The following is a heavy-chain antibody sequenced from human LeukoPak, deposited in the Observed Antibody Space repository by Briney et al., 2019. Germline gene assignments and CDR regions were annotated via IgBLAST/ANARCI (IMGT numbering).Heavy chain of an antibody. CDR2: ISSSSSYI. D-gene: IGHD6-6*01. CDR3: ARVEYSISSAAFDI. CDR1: GFTFSSYN. V-gene: IGHV3-21*01. Sequence: PGGSLRLSCAASGFTFSSYNMNWVRQAPGKGLEWVSSISSSSSYIYYADSVKGRFTISRDNAKNSLYLQMNSLRVEDTAVYYCARVEYSISSAAFDIWGQGTMVTVSS. J-gene: IGHJ3*02.